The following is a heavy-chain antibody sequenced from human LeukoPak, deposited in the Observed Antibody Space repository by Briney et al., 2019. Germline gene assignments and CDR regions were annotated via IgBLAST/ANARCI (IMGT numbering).Heavy chain of an antibody. CDR2: INHSGST. CDR3: ARDLPMSFDMDV. D-gene: IGHD3-10*02. Sequence: SETLSLTCAVYGGSFSGYYWSWIRQPPGKGLEWIGEINHSGSTNYNPSLKSRVTISVDTSKNQFSLKLSSVTAADTAVYYCARDLPMSFDMDVWGKGTTVTVSS. CDR1: GGSFSGYY. V-gene: IGHV4-34*01. J-gene: IGHJ6*03.